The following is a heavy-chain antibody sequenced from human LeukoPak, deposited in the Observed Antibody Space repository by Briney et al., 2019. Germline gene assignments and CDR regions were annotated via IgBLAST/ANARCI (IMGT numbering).Heavy chain of an antibody. V-gene: IGHV3-48*03. CDR1: GFTFSSYE. D-gene: IGHD6-19*01. CDR3: ARDAVAAQFDY. J-gene: IGHJ4*02. Sequence: GGSLRLSCAASGFTFSSYEMNWVRQAPGKGLEWVSYISSSGSTIYYADSVKGRFTIPRDNAKNSLYLQMNSLRAEDTAVYYCARDAVAAQFDYWGQGTLVTVSS. CDR2: ISSSGSTI.